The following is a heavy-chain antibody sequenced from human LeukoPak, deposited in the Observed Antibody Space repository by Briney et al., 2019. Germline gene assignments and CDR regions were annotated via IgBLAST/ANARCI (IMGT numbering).Heavy chain of an antibody. CDR2: IYYSGTT. Sequence: SGTLSPTCAVSGGSITSDNWWSWVRQPPGKGLGWIGEIYYSGTTNYKPSLKGRVTISVDNSKTQFSLKLSSVTAADTAVYFCARESLLVRGLKGYMDVWGKGTTVIVSS. D-gene: IGHD3-10*01. CDR3: ARESLLVRGLKGYMDV. V-gene: IGHV4-4*02. CDR1: GGSITSDNW. J-gene: IGHJ6*03.